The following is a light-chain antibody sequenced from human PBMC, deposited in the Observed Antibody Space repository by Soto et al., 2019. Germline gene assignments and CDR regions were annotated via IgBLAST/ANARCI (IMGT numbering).Light chain of an antibody. Sequence: QSVLTQPASVSGSPGQSITISCTGTSSDVGGYNYVSWYQQHPGKAPKLMVYDVINRPSGGSNRVSGSKSGNTAYLTISGLQSEDEADYYCSSYTSSSTYVFGPGTKLTVL. CDR2: DVI. J-gene: IGLJ1*01. CDR1: SSDVGGYNY. V-gene: IGLV2-14*01. CDR3: SSYTSSSTYV.